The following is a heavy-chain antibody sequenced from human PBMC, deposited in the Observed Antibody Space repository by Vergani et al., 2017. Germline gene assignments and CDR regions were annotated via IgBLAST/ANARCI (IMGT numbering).Heavy chain of an antibody. Sequence: QVQLQESGPGLVKPSQTLSLTCTVSGGSISSGDYYWSSIRQPPGKGLEWIGYIYYSGSTHYNSSLKSRVTISVDTSKNQFSLKLSSVTAADTAVYYCARYPPLGSGLTWGQGTLVTVSS. CDR2: IYYSGST. CDR3: ARYPPLGSGLT. D-gene: IGHD3-10*01. J-gene: IGHJ5*02. V-gene: IGHV4-30-4*08. CDR1: GGSISSGDYY.